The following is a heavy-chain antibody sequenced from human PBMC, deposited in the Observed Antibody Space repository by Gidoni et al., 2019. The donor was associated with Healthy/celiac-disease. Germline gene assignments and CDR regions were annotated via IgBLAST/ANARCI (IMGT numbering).Heavy chain of an antibody. Sequence: EVQLLESGGGLVQPGGSLRLSCAASGFTFRSYAMSWVRQAPGTGLEWVSAISGSGGSTYYADSVKGRFTISRDNYKNTLYLQMNSLRAEDTAVYYCAKATAGYYTLAFDIWGQGTMVTVSS. J-gene: IGHJ3*02. CDR3: AKATAGYYTLAFDI. CDR2: ISGSGGST. V-gene: IGHV3-23*01. CDR1: GFTFRSYA. D-gene: IGHD3-10*01.